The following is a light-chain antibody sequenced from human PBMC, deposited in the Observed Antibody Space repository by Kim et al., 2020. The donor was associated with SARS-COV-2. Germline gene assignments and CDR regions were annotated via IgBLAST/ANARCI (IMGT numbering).Light chain of an antibody. CDR2: MSS. CDR3: QQYHTHST. V-gene: IGKV1-5*03. J-gene: IGKJ1*01. Sequence: PASLGATATIPVRAIQTFPFFLAWYQQKPGQVPFLLTQMSSDLQDGVPTSFRASGSGTDFTLTTATLQPDNFATYYFQQYHTHSTFGQGTKVDIK. CDR1: QTFPFF.